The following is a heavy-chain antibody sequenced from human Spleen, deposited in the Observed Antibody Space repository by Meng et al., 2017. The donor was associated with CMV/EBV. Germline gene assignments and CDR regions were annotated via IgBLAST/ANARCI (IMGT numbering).Heavy chain of an antibody. CDR3: ARDPAYYDILTSTFDY. D-gene: IGHD3-9*01. J-gene: IGHJ4*02. Sequence: ASVKVSCKASGYTFTGYYMHWVRQAPGQGLEWMGWINPNSGGTNYAQKFQGRVTMTRDTSISTAYMELSRLRSDDTAVYYCARDPAYYDILTSTFDYWGQGNLVTVSS. CDR1: GYTFTGYY. V-gene: IGHV1-2*02. CDR2: INPNSGGT.